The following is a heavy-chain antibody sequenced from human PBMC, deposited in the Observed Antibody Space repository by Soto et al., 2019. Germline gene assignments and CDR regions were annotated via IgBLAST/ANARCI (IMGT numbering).Heavy chain of an antibody. Sequence: GGSLRLSCAASGFTFSSYWMHWVRQAPGKGLVWVSRINSDGSSTSYADSVKGRFTISRDNAKNTLYLQMNSLRAEDTAVYYCARDHSASRIAEYFQHWGQGTLVTVSS. CDR3: ARDHSASRIAEYFQH. V-gene: IGHV3-74*01. J-gene: IGHJ1*01. CDR2: INSDGSST. CDR1: GFTFSSYW. D-gene: IGHD6-25*01.